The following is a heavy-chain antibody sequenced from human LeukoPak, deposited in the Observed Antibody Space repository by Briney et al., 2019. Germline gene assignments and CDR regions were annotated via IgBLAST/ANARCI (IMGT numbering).Heavy chain of an antibody. J-gene: IGHJ3*02. CDR2: INHSGSS. CDR3: ARGKYSPHAFDI. D-gene: IGHD2-15*01. V-gene: IGHV4-39*07. Sequence: SETLSLTCTVSGVSISSGGYYWSWIRQPPGKGLEWIGKINHSGSSNYNPSLKSRVTTSADTSKNQFSLKLSSVTAADTAVYYCARGKYSPHAFDIWGQGTMVTVSS. CDR1: GVSISSGGYY.